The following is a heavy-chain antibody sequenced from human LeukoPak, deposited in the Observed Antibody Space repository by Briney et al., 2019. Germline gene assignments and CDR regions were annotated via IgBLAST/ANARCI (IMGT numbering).Heavy chain of an antibody. Sequence: GSSVTVSCKASGGTFSSYTISWVRQAPGQGLEWMGRIIPILGIANYAQKFQGRVTITADKSTSTAYMELSSLRSEDTAVYYCATRYCSGGSCPNRPYYYGMDVWGQGTTVTVSS. CDR2: IIPILGIA. CDR1: GGTFSSYT. V-gene: IGHV1-69*02. D-gene: IGHD2-15*01. J-gene: IGHJ6*02. CDR3: ATRYCSGGSCPNRPYYYGMDV.